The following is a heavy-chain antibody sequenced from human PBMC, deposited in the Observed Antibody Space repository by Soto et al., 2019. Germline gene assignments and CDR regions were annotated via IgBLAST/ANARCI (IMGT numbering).Heavy chain of an antibody. V-gene: IGHV3-7*01. CDR1: GFTFSNYW. D-gene: IGHD2-2*02. Sequence: EVQVVESGGGLVQPGGSLRLSCAVSGFTFSNYWMTWVRQAPGKGLEWVAYMNQDGSQIYYVDSLRGRFIISRDNAKNSLYLQMNSLRVDDTAVYYCARDRGPNTPDYWGQGTLVTVSS. CDR2: MNQDGSQI. CDR3: ARDRGPNTPDY. J-gene: IGHJ4*02.